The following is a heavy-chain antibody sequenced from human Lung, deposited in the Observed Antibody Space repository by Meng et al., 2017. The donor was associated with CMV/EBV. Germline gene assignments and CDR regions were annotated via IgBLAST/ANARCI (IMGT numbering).Heavy chain of an antibody. CDR2: ILSGGSTA. V-gene: IGHV3-23*03. D-gene: IGHD1-26*01. CDR1: GFTFSSYA. Sequence: GESXKISCAASGFTFSSYAMSWVRQPPGQGLEWVSGILSGGSTAYYVDSVKGRFTISRDNSKNTLILQMNSLRAEDTAIYCCAKEGGTYEFPKHWGQGTLVTVSS. CDR3: AKEGGTYEFPKH. J-gene: IGHJ4*02.